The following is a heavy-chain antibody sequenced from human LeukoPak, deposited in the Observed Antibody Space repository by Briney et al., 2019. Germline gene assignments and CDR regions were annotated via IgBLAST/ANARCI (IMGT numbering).Heavy chain of an antibody. D-gene: IGHD3-22*01. CDR1: GYSISSGYY. J-gene: IGHJ4*02. V-gene: IGHV4-38-2*02. CDR2: IYHSGST. CDR3: ARGVRQRGYYIGYYFDY. Sequence: PSETLSLTCTVSGYSISSGYYWGWIRQPPGKGLEWIGNIYHSGSTFYNPSLKSRVTISVDTSKNHFSLRLSSVTAADTAVYYCARGVRQRGYYIGYYFDYWGQGTLVTVSS.